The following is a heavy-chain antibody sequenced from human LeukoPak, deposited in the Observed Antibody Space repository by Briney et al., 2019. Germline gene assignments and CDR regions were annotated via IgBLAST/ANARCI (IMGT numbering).Heavy chain of an antibody. V-gene: IGHV4-59*02. CDR1: GGSVSSSY. CDR3: ARRRDGYNYYFEY. Sequence: SETLSLTCTVSGGSVSSSYWNWIRQSPGKGLEWIGYIFYSGNTNYNPSLKSRVTISEDTSKNQFSLKLSSVTAADTAVYYCARRRDGYNYYFEYWGQGTLVTVSS. D-gene: IGHD5-24*01. J-gene: IGHJ4*02. CDR2: IFYSGNT.